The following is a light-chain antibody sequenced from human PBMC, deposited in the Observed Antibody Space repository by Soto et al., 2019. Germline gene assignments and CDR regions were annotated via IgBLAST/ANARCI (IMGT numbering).Light chain of an antibody. CDR1: QSISSW. CDR3: QQYNSYSYT. CDR2: KAS. V-gene: IGKV1-5*03. Sequence: DIQMTQSPSNLSASVGDRVTITCRASQSISSWLAWYQQKPGKAPKLLIYKASSLESGVPSRFSGSGSGIEFTLTISSLQPDDFSTYYCQQYNSYSYTFGQGTKLEIK. J-gene: IGKJ2*01.